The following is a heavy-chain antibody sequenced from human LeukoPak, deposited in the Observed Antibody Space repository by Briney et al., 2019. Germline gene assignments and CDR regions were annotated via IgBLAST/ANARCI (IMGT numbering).Heavy chain of an antibody. V-gene: IGHV3-23*01. CDR1: GFTFSSYA. CDR3: AKRGVGYCSTTSCPGPFDI. CDR2: ISGSGGST. Sequence: PGGSLRLSCAASGFTFSSYAMSWVRQAPGKGLEWVSAISGSGGSTYYADSVKGRFTISRDNSKTTLYLQMNTLRAEDTAMYYCAKRGVGYCSTTSCPGPFDIWGQGTMVTISS. J-gene: IGHJ3*02. D-gene: IGHD2-2*01.